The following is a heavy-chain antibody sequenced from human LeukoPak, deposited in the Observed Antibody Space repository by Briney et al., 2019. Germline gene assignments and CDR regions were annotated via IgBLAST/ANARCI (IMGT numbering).Heavy chain of an antibody. CDR2: ISYDGSNK. D-gene: IGHD3-9*01. CDR1: GFTFSSYG. V-gene: IGHV3-30*03. CDR3: ARATTYYDILTGYTPVDAFDI. J-gene: IGHJ3*02. Sequence: GRSLRLSCAASGFTFSSYGMHWVRQAPGKGLEWVAVISYDGSNKYYADSVKGRFTISRDNAKNSLYLQMNSLRAEDTAVYYCARATTYYDILTGYTPVDAFDIWGQGTMVTVSS.